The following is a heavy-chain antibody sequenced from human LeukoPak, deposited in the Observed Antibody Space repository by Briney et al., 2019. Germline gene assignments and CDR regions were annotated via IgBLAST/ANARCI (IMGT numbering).Heavy chain of an antibody. V-gene: IGHV1-69*05. J-gene: IGHJ5*02. CDR2: IIPIFGTA. CDR3: ARDNSVEDTAWWFDP. Sequence: KISCKGSGYSFTSYWIGWVRQAPGQGLEWMGGIIPIFGTANYAQKFQGRVTMTRDMSTSTDYMELSSLRSEDTAVYYCARDNSVEDTAWWFDPWGQGTLVTVSS. D-gene: IGHD4-23*01. CDR1: GYSFTSYW.